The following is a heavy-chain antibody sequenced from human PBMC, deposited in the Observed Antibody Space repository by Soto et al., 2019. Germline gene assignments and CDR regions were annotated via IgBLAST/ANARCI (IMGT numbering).Heavy chain of an antibody. CDR2: IYYSGST. Sequence: SETLSLTCTVSGGSISSYYWSWIRQPPGKGLEWIGYIYYSGSTNYNPSLKSRVTISVDTSKNQFSLKLSSVTAADTAVYYCARIAGIAAAVIFDYWGQGTLVTVSS. CDR1: GGSISSYY. D-gene: IGHD6-13*01. CDR3: ARIAGIAAAVIFDY. J-gene: IGHJ4*02. V-gene: IGHV4-59*08.